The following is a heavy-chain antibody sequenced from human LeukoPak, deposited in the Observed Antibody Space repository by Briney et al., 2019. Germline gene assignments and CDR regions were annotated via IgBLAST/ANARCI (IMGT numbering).Heavy chain of an antibody. V-gene: IGHV3-23*01. D-gene: IGHD1-26*01. CDR1: GFTFSSYA. Sequence: PGGSLRLSCAASGFTFSSYAMSWVRQAPGKGLEWVSAISGSGGSTYYADSVKGRFTISRDNSKNTLYLQMNSLRAEDTAVFYCAKVGGIVGATTWYFDLWGRGTLVTVSS. J-gene: IGHJ2*01. CDR3: AKVGGIVGATTWYFDL. CDR2: ISGSGGST.